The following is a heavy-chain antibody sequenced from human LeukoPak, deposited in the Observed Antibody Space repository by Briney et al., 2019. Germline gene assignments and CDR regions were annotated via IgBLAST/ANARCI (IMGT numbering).Heavy chain of an antibody. D-gene: IGHD5-18*01. CDR2: IYYSGST. J-gene: IGHJ4*02. CDR3: ARAGYSYGEPYFDY. Sequence: SETLSLTCTVSGGSISSYYWSWIRQPPRKGLESIGYIYYSGSTNYNPSLKSRVTISVDTSKNQFSLKLSSVTAADTAVYYCARAGYSYGEPYFDYWGQGTLVTVSS. V-gene: IGHV4-59*08. CDR1: GGSISSYY.